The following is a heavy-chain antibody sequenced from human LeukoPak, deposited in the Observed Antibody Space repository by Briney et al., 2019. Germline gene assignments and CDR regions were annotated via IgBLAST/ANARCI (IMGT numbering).Heavy chain of an antibody. CDR2: INHSGST. V-gene: IGHV4-34*01. CDR1: GGSFSGYY. CDR3: ARARRYYDFWSGYYGPQRKPYYFDY. D-gene: IGHD3-3*01. Sequence: SSETLSLTCAVYGGSFSGYYWSWIRQPPGKGLEWIGEINHSGSTNYNPSLKSRVTISVDTSKNQFSLKLSSVTAADTAVYYCARARRYYDFWSGYYGPQRKPYYFDYWGQGTLVTVSS. J-gene: IGHJ4*02.